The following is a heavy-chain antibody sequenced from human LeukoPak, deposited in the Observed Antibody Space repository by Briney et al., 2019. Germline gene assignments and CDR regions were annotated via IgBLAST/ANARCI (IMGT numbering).Heavy chain of an antibody. CDR2: FYYSGNN. CDR3: ARGESAVAGTPQYYYYYHYMDV. J-gene: IGHJ6*03. D-gene: IGHD6-19*01. Sequence: PSETLSLTCTVSGGSISSSSYYWGWIRQPPGKGLEWIGNFYYSGNNYYNPSLKSRVTISVDTSKKQFSLKLTSMSAADTATYYCARGESAVAGTPQYYYYYHYMDVWGKGTTATVSS. V-gene: IGHV4-39*07. CDR1: GGSISSSSYY.